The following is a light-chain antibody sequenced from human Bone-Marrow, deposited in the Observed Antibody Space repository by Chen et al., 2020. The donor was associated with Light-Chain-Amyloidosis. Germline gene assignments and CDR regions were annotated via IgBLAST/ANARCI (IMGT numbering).Light chain of an antibody. V-gene: IGLV6-57*02. J-gene: IGLJ3*02. Sequence: NFILTQPHSVSESPGKTVTISCSASSGSIDTNFVQWYQQRPGRVPTIVIFEDDQRPSGVPARFSGSSDSSSNAASLTLSDLRAEGEADYYCQCYGRANWVFGGGTKLTVL. CDR1: SGSIDTNF. CDR2: EDD. CDR3: QCYGRANWV.